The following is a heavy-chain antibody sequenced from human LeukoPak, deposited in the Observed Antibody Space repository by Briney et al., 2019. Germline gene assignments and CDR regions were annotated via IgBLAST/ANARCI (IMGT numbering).Heavy chain of an antibody. Sequence: GESLKISCKGSGYSFTSYWIGWVRQMPGKGLEWMGIIYPGDSDTRYSPSFQGQVTISADKSISTAYLQWSSLKASDTAMYYCARQSYSSSWYIGAWWFDPWGQGTLVTVSS. D-gene: IGHD6-13*01. CDR2: IYPGDSDT. CDR3: ARQSYSSSWYIGAWWFDP. J-gene: IGHJ5*02. V-gene: IGHV5-51*01. CDR1: GYSFTSYW.